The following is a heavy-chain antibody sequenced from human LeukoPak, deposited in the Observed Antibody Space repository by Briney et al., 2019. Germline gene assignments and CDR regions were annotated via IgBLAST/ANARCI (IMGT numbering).Heavy chain of an antibody. CDR3: ARVTGYRIEDYFDY. CDR2: INHSGST. J-gene: IGHJ4*02. CDR1: GGSFSGYY. D-gene: IGHD6-13*01. Sequence: KPSETLSLTCAVYGGSFSGYYWSWLRQPPGKGLGWIGEINHSGSTNYNPSLKSRVTISVDTSKNQFSLKLSSVTAADTAVYYCARVTGYRIEDYFDYWGQGTLVTVSS. V-gene: IGHV4-34*01.